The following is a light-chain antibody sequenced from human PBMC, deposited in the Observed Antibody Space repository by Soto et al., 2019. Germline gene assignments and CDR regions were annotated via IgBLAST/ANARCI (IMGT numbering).Light chain of an antibody. Sequence: EIVLTQSPATLSLSPGERATLSCRASQSVSSYLAWYQQKPGQAPRLLIFDASTMVTGIPARFSGSGSGTDFTLTISSLEPEDFAVYYCHQRSNWPLSTFGQGTRLEIK. J-gene: IGKJ5*01. CDR3: HQRSNWPLST. CDR2: DAS. V-gene: IGKV3-11*01. CDR1: QSVSSY.